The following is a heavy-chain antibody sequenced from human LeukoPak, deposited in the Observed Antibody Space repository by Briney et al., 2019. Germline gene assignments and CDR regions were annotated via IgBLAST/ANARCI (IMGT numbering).Heavy chain of an antibody. J-gene: IGHJ6*03. V-gene: IGHV4-59*01. D-gene: IGHD5-18*01. CDR3: ARGSIQLWAQYYYYYMDV. CDR1: GGSISSYY. CDR2: IYYSGST. Sequence: PSVTLSLTCTVSGGSISSYYWSWIRQPPGKGLEWIGYIYYSGSTNYNPSLKSRVTISVDTSKNQFSLKLSSVTAADTAVYYCARGSIQLWAQYYYYYMDVWGQGTTVTVSS.